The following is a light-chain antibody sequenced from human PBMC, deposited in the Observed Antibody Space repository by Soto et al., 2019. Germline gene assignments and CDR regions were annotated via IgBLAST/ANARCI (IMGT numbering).Light chain of an antibody. CDR2: GAS. J-gene: IGKJ1*01. CDR1: QSISRN. CDR3: HQYENWPKT. Sequence: EIVMTHSPPTLSVSPGERATLSCRASQSISRNLAWFQQKPGQAPSLLIFGASTRAAGIPARFSGSGSGTEFTLTISGLQSEDFAVYFCHQYENWPKTFGQGTKVEI. V-gene: IGKV3-15*01.